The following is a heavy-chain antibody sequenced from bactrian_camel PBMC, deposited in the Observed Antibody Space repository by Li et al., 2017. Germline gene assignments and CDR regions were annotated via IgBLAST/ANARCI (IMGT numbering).Heavy chain of an antibody. CDR1: LFTFPY. V-gene: IGHV3S10*01. J-gene: IGHJ4*01. CDR3: AADSVCGLGTLALPRCESFIGYNH. D-gene: IGHD1*01. Sequence: DVQLVESGGGLVQPGGSLRLSCASSLFTFPYMTWVRQGPGKGLEWIASIDSGGSTYYADSVRGRFTISQDSAKNTVLLQMNNLKPEDTAMYYCAADSVCGLGTLALPRCESFIGYNHWGQGTQVTVS. CDR2: IDSGGST.